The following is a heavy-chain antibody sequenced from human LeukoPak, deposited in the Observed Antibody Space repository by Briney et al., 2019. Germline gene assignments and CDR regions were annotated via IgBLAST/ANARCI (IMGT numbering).Heavy chain of an antibody. V-gene: IGHV4-31*03. J-gene: IGHJ4*02. CDR1: GGSISSGGYY. CDR2: IYYSGST. Sequence: SETLSLTCTVSGGSISSGGYYWSWIRQHPGKGLEWIGYIYYSGSTYYNPSLKSRVTISADTSKNQFSLKLSSVTAADTAVYYCARDPRDSSGYFGYFDYWGQGTLVTVSS. CDR3: ARDPRDSSGYFGYFDY. D-gene: IGHD3-22*01.